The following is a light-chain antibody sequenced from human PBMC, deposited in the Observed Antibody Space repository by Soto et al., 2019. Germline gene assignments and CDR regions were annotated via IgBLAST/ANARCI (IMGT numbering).Light chain of an antibody. CDR1: QSVSSTY. V-gene: IGKV3-20*01. CDR2: GAS. CDR3: PQYDSSPIT. J-gene: IGKJ5*01. Sequence: VLKKSPGTLSLTQGERATLSCRASQSVSSTYLAWYQQKPGQAPRLFIYGASRRETGIPEMFIGSGAGTAFTRPISRLQPEDVKVDCCPQYDSSPITFGQGTRLEIK.